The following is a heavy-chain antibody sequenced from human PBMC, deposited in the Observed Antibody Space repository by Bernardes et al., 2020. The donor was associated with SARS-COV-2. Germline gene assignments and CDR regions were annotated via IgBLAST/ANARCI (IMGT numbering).Heavy chain of an antibody. D-gene: IGHD6-19*01. CDR2: IYYSGST. V-gene: IGHV4-59*01. J-gene: IGHJ4*02. Sequence: SVTLYLTCTVSGGSISSYYWSWIRQPPGKGLEWIGYIYYSGSTNYNPSLKSRVTISVDTSKNQFSLKLSSVTAADTAVYYCARVNFLGQWPNLDYWGQGTLVTVSS. CDR1: GGSISSYY. CDR3: ARVNFLGQWPNLDY.